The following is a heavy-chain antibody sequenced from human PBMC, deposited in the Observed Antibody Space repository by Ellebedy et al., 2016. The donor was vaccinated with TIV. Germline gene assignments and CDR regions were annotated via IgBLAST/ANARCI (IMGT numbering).Heavy chain of an antibody. D-gene: IGHD2-15*01. Sequence: GESLKISXETSGLTFSSHGMSWVRQAPGKGLEWVSCISGSGSSTYYADSVKGRFTISRDNSKNTLYLQMNGLRAEDTAIYYCAKDSPYCSGGSCFFDPWGQGSLVTVSS. CDR3: AKDSPYCSGGSCFFDP. CDR1: GLTFSSHG. V-gene: IGHV3-23*01. J-gene: IGHJ5*02. CDR2: ISGSGSST.